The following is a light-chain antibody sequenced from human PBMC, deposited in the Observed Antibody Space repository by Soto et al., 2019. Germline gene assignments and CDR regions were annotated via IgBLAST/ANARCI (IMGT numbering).Light chain of an antibody. Sequence: DIQMTQSPSSLSASVGDRVTITCRSSQTISTFLHWFQQKPGKAPNLLIYDASSLQSGVPSRFSGSGSGTDFTLTISSLQSEDFAIYYCQQYNNWRTFGQGTTVEIK. CDR2: DAS. J-gene: IGKJ1*01. V-gene: IGKV1-39*01. CDR3: QQYNNWRT. CDR1: QTISTF.